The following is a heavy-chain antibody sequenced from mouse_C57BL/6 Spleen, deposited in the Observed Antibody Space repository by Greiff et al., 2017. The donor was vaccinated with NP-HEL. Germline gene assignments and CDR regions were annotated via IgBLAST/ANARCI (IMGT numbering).Heavy chain of an antibody. D-gene: IGHD3-2*02. CDR1: GFSLTSYG. CDR2: IWGVGST. CDR3: ASRAQVSWCAY. J-gene: IGHJ3*01. Sequence: VKLVESGPGLVAPSQRLSITCTVSGFSLTSYGVDWVRQSPGKGLEWLGVIWGVGSTNYNSALKSRLSISKDNSKSQVFLKMNSLQTDDTAMYYCASRAQVSWCAYWGQGTLVTVSA. V-gene: IGHV2-6*01.